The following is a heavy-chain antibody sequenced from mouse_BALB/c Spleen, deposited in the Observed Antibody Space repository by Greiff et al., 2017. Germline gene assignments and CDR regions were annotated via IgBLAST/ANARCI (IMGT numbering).Heavy chain of an antibody. V-gene: IGHV5-6-2*01. J-gene: IGHJ2*01. CDR2: INSNGGST. CDR1: GFTFSSYY. D-gene: IGHD1-1*01. Sequence: DVQLVESGGGLVKLGGSLKLSCAASGFTFSSYYMSWVRQTPEKRLELVAAINSNGGSTYYPDTVKGRFTISRDNAKNTLYLQMSSLKSEDTALYYCARHANYYGSSYGFDYWGQGTTLTVSS. CDR3: ARHANYYGSSYGFDY.